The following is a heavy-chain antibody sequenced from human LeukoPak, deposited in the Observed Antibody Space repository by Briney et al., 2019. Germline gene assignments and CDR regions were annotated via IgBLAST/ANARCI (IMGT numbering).Heavy chain of an antibody. CDR3: ARGRYDFWSGYDY. J-gene: IGHJ4*02. V-gene: IGHV3-30-3*01. D-gene: IGHD3-3*01. CDR2: ISYDGSNK. Sequence: PGGSLRLSCAASGFAFSSYAMHWVRQAPGKGLEWVAVISYDGSNKYYADSVKGRFTISRDNSKNTLYLQMNSLRAEDTAVYYCARGRYDFWSGYDYWGQGTLVTVSS. CDR1: GFAFSSYA.